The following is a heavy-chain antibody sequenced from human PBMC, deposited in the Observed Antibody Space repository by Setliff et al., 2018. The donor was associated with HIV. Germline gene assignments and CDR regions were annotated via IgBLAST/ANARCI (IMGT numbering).Heavy chain of an antibody. V-gene: IGHV4-39*02. D-gene: IGHD6-6*01. J-gene: IGHJ4*02. CDR3: AREDSSYHYFDY. CDR1: GGSITNTRSY. CDR2: IYYSGSA. Sequence: SETLSLTCTISGGSITNTRSYWGWIRQPPGRGLEWVATIYYSGSANYNPSLRSPVAISVDTSRNQFSLKLTSVTAADTAVYYCAREDSSYHYFDYWGQGMLVTVSS.